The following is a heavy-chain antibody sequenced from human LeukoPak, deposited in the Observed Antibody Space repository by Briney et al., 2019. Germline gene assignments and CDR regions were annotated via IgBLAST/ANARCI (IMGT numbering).Heavy chain of an antibody. J-gene: IGHJ6*03. CDR3: AREGFWFNYRSGHYYYMDV. CDR1: GFNFSNYS. V-gene: IGHV3-48*01. D-gene: IGHD4-11*01. Sequence: GGSLRLSCTASGFNFSNYSMNWVRQAPGKGLDWVSYIGPGTFTKYYADSVNGRFTISRDNAKNSLYLQMNSLRVEDTAVYYCAREGFWFNYRSGHYYYMDVWGKGTTVTVSS. CDR2: IGPGTFTK.